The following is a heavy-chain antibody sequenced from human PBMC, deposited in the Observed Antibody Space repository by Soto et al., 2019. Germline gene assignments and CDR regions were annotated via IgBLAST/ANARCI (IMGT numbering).Heavy chain of an antibody. V-gene: IGHV1-45*02. Sequence: ASVKVSCKASGYTFTYRYLHWVRQAPGQALEWMGWITPFNGNTNYAQKFQDRVTITRDRSMSTAYMELSSLRSEDTAMYYCARGTVVTSGAFDIWGQGTMVTVSS. D-gene: IGHD2-15*01. CDR2: ITPFNGNT. CDR3: ARGTVVTSGAFDI. CDR1: GYTFTYRY. J-gene: IGHJ3*02.